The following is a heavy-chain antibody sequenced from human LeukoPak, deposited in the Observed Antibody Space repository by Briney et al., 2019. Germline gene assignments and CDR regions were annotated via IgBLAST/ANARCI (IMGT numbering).Heavy chain of an antibody. D-gene: IGHD3-10*01. CDR1: GFTFSDYY. Sequence: GGSLRLSCAASGFTFSDYYMSWIRQAPGKGLEWVSYISSSGSTIYYADSVKGRFTISRDNAKNSLYLQMNSLRAEDTAVYYCAVSNVLLWFGESPGFDYWGQGTLVTVSS. CDR2: ISSSGSTI. V-gene: IGHV3-11*01. J-gene: IGHJ4*02. CDR3: AVSNVLLWFGESPGFDY.